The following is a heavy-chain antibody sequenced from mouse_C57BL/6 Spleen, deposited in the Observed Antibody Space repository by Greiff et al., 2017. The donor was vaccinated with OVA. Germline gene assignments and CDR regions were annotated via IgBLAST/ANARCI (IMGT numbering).Heavy chain of an antibody. D-gene: IGHD2-1*01. CDR3: ARSRDYYGNGYYYAMDY. CDR2: INPNNGGT. V-gene: IGHV1-26*01. CDR1: GYTFTDYY. J-gene: IGHJ4*01. Sequence: EVQLQQSGPELVKPGASVKISCKASGYTFTDYYMNWVKQSHGKSLEWFGDINPNNGGTSYNQKFKGKATLTVDKSSSTAYMELRSLTSEDSAVYYCARSRDYYGNGYYYAMDYWGQGTSVTVSS.